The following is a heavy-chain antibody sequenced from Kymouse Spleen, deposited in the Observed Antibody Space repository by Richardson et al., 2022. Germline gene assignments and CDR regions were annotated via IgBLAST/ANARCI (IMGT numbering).Heavy chain of an antibody. CDR2: IWYDGSNK. D-gene: IGHD1-7*01. CDR1: GFTFSSYG. CDR3: ARDRLPGYNWNYDAFDI. Sequence: QVQLVESGGGVVQPGRSLRLSCAASGFTFSSYGMHWVRQAPGKGLEWVAVIWYDGSNKYYADSVKGRFTISRDNSKNTLYLQMNSLRAEDTAVYYCARDRLPGYNWNYDAFDIWGQGTMVTVSS. V-gene: IGHV3-33*01. J-gene: IGHJ3*02.